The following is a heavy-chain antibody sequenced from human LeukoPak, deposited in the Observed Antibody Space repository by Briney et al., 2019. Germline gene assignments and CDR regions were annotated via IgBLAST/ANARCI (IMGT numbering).Heavy chain of an antibody. Sequence: GGSLRLSCAASGFTFSSYSMNWVRQAPGKGLEWVSSISSNSSYMYYADSVKGRFTISRDNAKNSLYLQMNSLRAEDTAVYYCARRMGEQLHCWFDPWGQGTLVTVSS. CDR2: ISSNSSYM. CDR1: GFTFSSYS. V-gene: IGHV3-21*01. D-gene: IGHD3-16*01. J-gene: IGHJ5*02. CDR3: ARRMGEQLHCWFDP.